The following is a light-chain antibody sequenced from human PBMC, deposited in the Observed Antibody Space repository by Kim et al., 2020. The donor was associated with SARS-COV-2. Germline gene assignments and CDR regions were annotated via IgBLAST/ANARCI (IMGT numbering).Light chain of an antibody. V-gene: IGLV3-21*04. Sequence: SYELTQPPSVSVAPGQTATITCGGNNIGSKSVHWYQQNPSQAPILVIYYGSDRPSGIPERFSGSNSGNTATLTITSVEAGDEADYYCQVWDSSSDHPWVFGGGTQLTVL. J-gene: IGLJ3*02. CDR2: YGS. CDR3: QVWDSSSDHPWV. CDR1: NIGSKS.